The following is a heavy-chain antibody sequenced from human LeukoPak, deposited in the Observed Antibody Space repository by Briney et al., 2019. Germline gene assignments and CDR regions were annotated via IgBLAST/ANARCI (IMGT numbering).Heavy chain of an antibody. Sequence: SQTLSLTCAISGDSVSSNSAAWNWIRQSPSRGLEWLGRTYYRSKWYNDYAVSVKSRITINPDTSKNQFSLQLNSVTPEDTAVYYCARGRGYSSLYWAKIYYFDYWGQGTLVTVSS. V-gene: IGHV6-1*01. CDR2: TYYRSKWYN. CDR3: ARGRGYSSLYWAKIYYFDY. J-gene: IGHJ4*02. CDR1: GDSVSSNSAA. D-gene: IGHD6-13*01.